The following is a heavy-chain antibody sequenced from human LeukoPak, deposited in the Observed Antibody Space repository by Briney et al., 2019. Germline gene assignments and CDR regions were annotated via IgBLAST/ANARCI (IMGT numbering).Heavy chain of an antibody. Sequence: SETLSLTCAVSGYSIYSNFYWGWIRQPPGKGLEWIGSIYHSGSSYYNPSLKNRVTISMDTSNNQFSLKLTSVTAADTAIYYCARHDSSGSSGTYYSVDYWGQGTLDTVSS. J-gene: IGHJ4*02. D-gene: IGHD3-10*01. CDR3: ARHDSSGSSGTYYSVDY. CDR2: IYHSGSS. V-gene: IGHV4-38-2*01. CDR1: GYSIYSNFY.